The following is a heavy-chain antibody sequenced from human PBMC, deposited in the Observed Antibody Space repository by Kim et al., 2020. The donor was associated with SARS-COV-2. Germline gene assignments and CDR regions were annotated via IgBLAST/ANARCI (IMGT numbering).Heavy chain of an antibody. V-gene: IGHV3-53*01. CDR3: ASGYCSGGSCSFRYGMDV. Sequence: GRFTISRDNSENTVYLQMNGLRAEDTAVYYCASGYCSGGSCSFRYGMDVWGQGTTVTVSS. D-gene: IGHD2-15*01. J-gene: IGHJ6*02.